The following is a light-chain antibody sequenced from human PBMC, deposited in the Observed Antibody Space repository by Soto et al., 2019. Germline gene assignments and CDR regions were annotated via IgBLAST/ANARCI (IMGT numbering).Light chain of an antibody. CDR2: KVS. Sequence: VITQSTLSLPVTLGQPASMCCISNQILVHSDGIAYFSWFQQRPGRSPRRLIYKVSNRDSGVPARFSGSGSGTDFALKISRVEAEDVGVYYCMQGTHWPITFGQGTRLEIK. CDR3: MQGTHWPIT. J-gene: IGKJ5*01. V-gene: IGKV2-30*02. CDR1: QILVHSDGIAY.